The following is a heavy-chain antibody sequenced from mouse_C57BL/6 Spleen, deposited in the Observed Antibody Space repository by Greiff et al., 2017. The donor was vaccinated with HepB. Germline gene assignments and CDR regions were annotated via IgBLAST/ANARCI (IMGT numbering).Heavy chain of an antibody. CDR1: GYSFTGYY. Sequence: EVQLQQSGPELVKPGASVKISCKASGYSFTGYYMNWVKQSPEKSLEWIGEINPSTGGTTYKQKFKAKATLTVDKSSSTAYMQLKSLTSEDSAVYYCAPYYGSSYWYFDVWGTGTTVTVSS. V-gene: IGHV1-42*01. D-gene: IGHD1-1*01. CDR3: APYYGSSYWYFDV. CDR2: INPSTGGT. J-gene: IGHJ1*03.